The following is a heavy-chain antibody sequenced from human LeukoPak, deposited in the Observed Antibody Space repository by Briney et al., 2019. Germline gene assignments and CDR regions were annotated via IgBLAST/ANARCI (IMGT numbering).Heavy chain of an antibody. V-gene: IGHV4-4*07. J-gene: IGHJ3*02. Sequence: SETLSLTCTVAGGSISSYYWSWIRQPAGKGLEWIGRIYTSGSTHYNPSLKSRVTMSVDTSKNQFSLKLSSVTAADTAVYYCARLRGGGSRDAFDIWGQGTMVTVSS. CDR1: GGSISSYY. CDR2: IYTSGST. CDR3: ARLRGGGSRDAFDI. D-gene: IGHD3-16*01.